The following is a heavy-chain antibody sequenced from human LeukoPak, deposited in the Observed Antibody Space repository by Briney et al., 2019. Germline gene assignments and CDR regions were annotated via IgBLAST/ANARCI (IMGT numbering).Heavy chain of an antibody. Sequence: PGGSLRLSCAASGFTFSSYAMHWVRQAPGKGLEWVAVISYDGSNKYYADSVKGRFTISRDNSKNTLYLQMNSLRAEDTAVYYCARDRVTMVRGPMDYWGQGTLVTVSS. CDR3: ARDRVTMVRGPMDY. V-gene: IGHV3-30-3*01. D-gene: IGHD3-10*01. CDR2: ISYDGSNK. CDR1: GFTFSSYA. J-gene: IGHJ4*02.